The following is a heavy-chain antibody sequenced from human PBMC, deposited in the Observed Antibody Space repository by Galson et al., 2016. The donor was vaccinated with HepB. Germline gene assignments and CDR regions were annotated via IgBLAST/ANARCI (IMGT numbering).Heavy chain of an antibody. D-gene: IGHD3-3*01. CDR2: IDWEDDK. CDR3: ARYLSNFGVAHIDY. Sequence: PALVKPTQTLTLTCTFSGFSLNTRGMCVSWIRQPPGKALEWLAFIDWEDDKYYNTSLKTRLTISKDTSENQVVLTMTNMDPVDTATYYCARYLSNFGVAHIDYWGQGTLVTVSS. V-gene: IGHV2-70*01. J-gene: IGHJ4*02. CDR1: GFSLNTRGMC.